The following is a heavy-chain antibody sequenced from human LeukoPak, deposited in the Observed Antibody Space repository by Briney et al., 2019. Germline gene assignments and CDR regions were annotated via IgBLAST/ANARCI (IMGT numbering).Heavy chain of an antibody. D-gene: IGHD2/OR15-2a*01. J-gene: IGHJ5*02. V-gene: IGHV3-74*01. CDR3: ARAARADCTSPTCHSWLAP. Sequence: STTTYADSVKGRFTISRDNAKNTLYLQMNSLRAEDTAVYYCARAARADCTSPTCHSWLAPWGQGTQVTVSS. CDR2: STT.